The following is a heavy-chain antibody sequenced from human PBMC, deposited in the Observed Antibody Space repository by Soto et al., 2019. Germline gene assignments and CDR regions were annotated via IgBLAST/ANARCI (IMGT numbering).Heavy chain of an antibody. CDR2: INPNSGGT. Sequence: FTGYYMHWVRQAPGQGLEWMGWINPNSGGTNYAQKFQGRVTMTRDTSISTAYMELSRLRSDDTAVYYCARLRFAIYYYGMDVWGQGTTVTVSS. CDR1: FTGYY. D-gene: IGHD3-3*01. CDR3: ARLRFAIYYYGMDV. J-gene: IGHJ6*02. V-gene: IGHV1-2*02.